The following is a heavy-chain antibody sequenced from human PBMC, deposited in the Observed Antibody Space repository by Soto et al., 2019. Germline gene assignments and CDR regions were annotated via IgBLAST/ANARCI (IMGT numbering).Heavy chain of an antibody. J-gene: IGHJ6*02. CDR1: GFTFGDYA. D-gene: IGHD1-26*01. V-gene: IGHV3-49*03. CDR3: TRGDDSGSYWYGQYYYGMDV. Sequence: GGSLRLSCTASGFTFGDYAMSWFRQAPGKGLEWVVFIRSKAYGGTTEYAASVKGRFTISRDDSKSIAYLQMNSLKTEDTAVYYCTRGDDSGSYWYGQYYYGMDVWGQGTTVTVSS. CDR2: IRSKAYGGTT.